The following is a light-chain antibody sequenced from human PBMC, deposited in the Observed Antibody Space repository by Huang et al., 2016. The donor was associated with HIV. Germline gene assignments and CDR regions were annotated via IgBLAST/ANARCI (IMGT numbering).Light chain of an antibody. CDR3: QQYNTYLYT. Sequence: DVQMTQSPSTLSASVGDRVTITCRASQSISSWLAWYQQKPGKAPKLLISKASDLESGVPSRFCGSGSGTEFTLTISSLQPDDFATYYCQQYNTYLYTFGQGTKLEIK. V-gene: IGKV1-5*03. J-gene: IGKJ2*01. CDR1: QSISSW. CDR2: KAS.